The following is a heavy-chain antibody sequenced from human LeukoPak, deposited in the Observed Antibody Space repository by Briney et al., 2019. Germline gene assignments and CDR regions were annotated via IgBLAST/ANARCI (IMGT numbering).Heavy chain of an antibody. J-gene: IGHJ4*02. CDR1: GYTFTSYY. CDR3: ARAPLGGNSGFWLY. CDR2: INPSGGST. Sequence: ASVKVSCKASGYTFTSYYIHWVRQAPGQGLEWMGIINPSGGSTSYAQKFQGRVTMTRDTSTSTVYMDLSSLRSEGTAMYYCARAPLGGNSGFWLYWGQGTLVTVSS. D-gene: IGHD4-23*01. V-gene: IGHV1-46*01.